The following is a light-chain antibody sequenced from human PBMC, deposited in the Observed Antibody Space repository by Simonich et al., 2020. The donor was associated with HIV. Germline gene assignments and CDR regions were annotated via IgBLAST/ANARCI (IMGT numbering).Light chain of an antibody. J-gene: IGKJ2*01. Sequence: DIQMTQSPSSLSASVGDRVTITCRASQGISTWVAWYQQKPGKAPKLLIYTASTLESGVPSRCSGSGSGTDFTLTISSLQPEDFATYYCQQANSFPRTFGQGTKLEIK. CDR3: QQANSFPRT. CDR1: QGISTW. V-gene: IGKV1-12*01. CDR2: TAS.